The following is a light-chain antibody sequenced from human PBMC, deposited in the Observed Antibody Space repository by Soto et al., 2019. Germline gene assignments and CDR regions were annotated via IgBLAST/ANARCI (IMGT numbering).Light chain of an antibody. CDR2: GAS. CDR3: QQYGSSPMT. Sequence: EIVLTQSPGTLSLSPGERATLSCRASQSVSSSFLAWYHQKLGQAPRLLIYGASSRATGIPDRFSGSVSGTDFTLTISRLETEDFAVYYCQQYGSSPMTFGQGTKVEIK. V-gene: IGKV3-20*01. J-gene: IGKJ1*01. CDR1: QSVSSSF.